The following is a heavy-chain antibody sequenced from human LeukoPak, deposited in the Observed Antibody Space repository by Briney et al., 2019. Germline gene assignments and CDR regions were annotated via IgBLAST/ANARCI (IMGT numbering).Heavy chain of an antibody. D-gene: IGHD6-19*01. CDR1: GYTFTGFY. Sequence: ASVKVSCKASGYTFTGFYIHWVRQAPGQGLEWMGWIDLNSGGTDYAQRFQGRIIMTRDTSITTAYMELSSPTSDDTAIYYCASRPDTSSVTLFDYWGQGALVTVSS. CDR2: IDLNSGGT. J-gene: IGHJ4*02. V-gene: IGHV1-2*02. CDR3: ASRPDTSSVTLFDY.